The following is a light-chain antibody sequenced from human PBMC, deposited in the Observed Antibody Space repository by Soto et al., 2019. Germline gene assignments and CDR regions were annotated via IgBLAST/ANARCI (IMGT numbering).Light chain of an antibody. CDR2: DAS. J-gene: IGKJ5*01. CDR3: LQHPNFPLP. CDR1: QGISNH. Sequence: DIQMTQSPSAMSASVGDRVTITCRASQGISNHLVWFQQRPGKVPKRLIYDASSLQTGVPSRFSGSGSGTDFTLTISSLQPEDFATYYCLQHPNFPLPFGQGTRLEI. V-gene: IGKV1-17*03.